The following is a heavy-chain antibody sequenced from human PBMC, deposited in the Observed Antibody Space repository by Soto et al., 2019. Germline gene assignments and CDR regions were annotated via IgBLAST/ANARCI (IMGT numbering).Heavy chain of an antibody. D-gene: IGHD2-15*01. Sequence: PWWSLRLSCSASVFTFSSYAMHWFRQAPGKGLEWVAVISYDGSNKYYADSVKGRFTISRDNSKNTLYLQMNSLRAEDTAVYYCAGPYCSGGSCQPGMDVWGQGTTVTVS. CDR2: ISYDGSNK. V-gene: IGHV3-30-3*01. CDR1: VFTFSSYA. CDR3: AGPYCSGGSCQPGMDV. J-gene: IGHJ6*02.